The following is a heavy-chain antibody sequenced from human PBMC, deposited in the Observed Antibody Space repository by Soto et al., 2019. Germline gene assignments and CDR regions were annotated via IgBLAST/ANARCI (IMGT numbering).Heavy chain of an antibody. Sequence: QVQLVQSGAEVKKPGSSVKVSCKASGGTFSSYAISWVRQAPGQGLEWMGGIIPIFGTANYAQKFQGRVTFTADKSTSTAYMELSSLRSEDTAVYYCARADSGYDYYYYYGMDVWGQGTTVTVSS. CDR1: GGTFSSYA. J-gene: IGHJ6*02. V-gene: IGHV1-69*06. CDR2: IIPIFGTA. D-gene: IGHD5-12*01. CDR3: ARADSGYDYYYYYGMDV.